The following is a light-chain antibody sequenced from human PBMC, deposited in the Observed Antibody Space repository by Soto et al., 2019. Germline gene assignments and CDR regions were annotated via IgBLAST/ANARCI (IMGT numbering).Light chain of an antibody. J-gene: IGLJ3*02. Sequence: QSVLTQPASVSGSPGQSITISCTGTSSDVGDYNYVSWFQQHPGKAPKLMISEVTNRPSGVSNRFSGSKSGNTASLTISGLQTEDEADYYCSSYTSSSTGVFGGGTKLTVL. CDR1: SSDVGDYNY. CDR3: SSYTSSSTGV. CDR2: EVT. V-gene: IGLV2-14*01.